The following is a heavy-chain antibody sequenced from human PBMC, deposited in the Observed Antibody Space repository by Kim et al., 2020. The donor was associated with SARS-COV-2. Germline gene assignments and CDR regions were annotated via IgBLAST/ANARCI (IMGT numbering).Heavy chain of an antibody. V-gene: IGHV3-23*01. CDR3: AKDLLSMIVVVIRAPDAFDI. CDR2: ISGSGGST. D-gene: IGHD3-22*01. J-gene: IGHJ3*02. Sequence: GGSLRLSCAASGFTFSSYAISWVRQAPGKGLEWVSAISGSGGSTYYADSVKGRFTISRDNSKNTLYLQMNSLRAEDTAVYYCAKDLLSMIVVVIRAPDAFDIWGQGTMVTVSS. CDR1: GFTFSSYA.